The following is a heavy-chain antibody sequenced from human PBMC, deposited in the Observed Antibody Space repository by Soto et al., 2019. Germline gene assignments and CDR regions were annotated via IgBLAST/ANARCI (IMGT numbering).Heavy chain of an antibody. Sequence: GGSLRLSCAASGFTFSSYGMHWVRQAPGKGLEWVAVIWYDGSNKYYADSVKGRFTISRDNSKNTLYLQMNSLRAEDTAVYYCAREARVSSSRYYYGMDVWGQGTTVTVSS. CDR3: AREARVSSSRYYYGMDV. D-gene: IGHD6-6*01. V-gene: IGHV3-33*01. J-gene: IGHJ6*02. CDR2: IWYDGSNK. CDR1: GFTFSSYG.